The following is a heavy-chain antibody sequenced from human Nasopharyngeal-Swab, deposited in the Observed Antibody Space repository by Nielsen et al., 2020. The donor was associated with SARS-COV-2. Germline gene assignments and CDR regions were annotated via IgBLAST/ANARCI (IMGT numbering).Heavy chain of an antibody. CDR1: GFTFSSYA. Sequence: GESLKISCSASGFTFSSYAMHWVRQAPGKGLEYVSAISSNGGSTYYADSVKGRFTISRDNSKNTLYLQMSSLRAEDTVVYYCVKGGYGVYFDYWGQGTLVTVSS. CDR3: VKGGYGVYFDY. CDR2: ISSNGGST. D-gene: IGHD4-17*01. V-gene: IGHV3-64D*06. J-gene: IGHJ4*02.